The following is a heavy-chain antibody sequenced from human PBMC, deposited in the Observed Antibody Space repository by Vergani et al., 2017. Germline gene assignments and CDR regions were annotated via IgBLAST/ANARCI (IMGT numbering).Heavy chain of an antibody. J-gene: IGHJ4*02. CDR2: IYYSGST. CDR1: GGSISSGSYY. V-gene: IGHV4-61*10. D-gene: IGHD5-18*01. CDR3: ARLYSYGYYFDY. Sequence: QVQLQESGPGLVKPSQTLSLTCTVSGGSISSGSYYWSWIRQPAGKGLEWIGYIYYSGSTNYNPSLKSRVTISVDTSKNQFSLKLSSVTAADTAVYYCARLYSYGYYFDYWGQGTLVTVSS.